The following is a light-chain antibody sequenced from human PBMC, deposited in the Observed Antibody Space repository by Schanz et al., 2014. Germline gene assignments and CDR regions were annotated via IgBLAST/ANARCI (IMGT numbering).Light chain of an antibody. V-gene: IGLV2-8*01. CDR3: SSYAGNNKLL. Sequence: QSALTQPPSASGSPGQSVTISCTGTSSDVGITNYVSWYQQHPGKAPKLIIYEVTKRPSGVPDRFSGSKSGNTASLTVSGLQAEDEADYYCSSYAGNNKLLFGGGTKLPVL. CDR2: EVT. CDR1: SSDVGITNY. J-gene: IGLJ2*01.